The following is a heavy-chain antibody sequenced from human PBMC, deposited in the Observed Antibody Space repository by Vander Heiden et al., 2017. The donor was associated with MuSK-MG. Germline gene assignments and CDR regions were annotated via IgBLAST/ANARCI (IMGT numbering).Heavy chain of an antibody. J-gene: IGHJ4*02. CDR1: GFTFTGSG. D-gene: IGHD5-12*01. CDR2: ITSKAKNYAT. V-gene: IGHV3-73*02. Sequence: EVQLVEPGGGLVQPGGSLNLSCAASGFTFTGSGVHWVRQASGKGLEWVGRITSKAKNYATVYAASVSGRFTISRDDSKNTAYLQMNSLKTEDTAVYYCTSRPFSIRDGFHYWGQGTLITVSS. CDR3: TSRPFSIRDGFHY.